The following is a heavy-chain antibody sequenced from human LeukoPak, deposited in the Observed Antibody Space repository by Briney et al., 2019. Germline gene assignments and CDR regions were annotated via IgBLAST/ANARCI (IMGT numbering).Heavy chain of an antibody. CDR3: AKCCYGSGSYYNLDY. V-gene: IGHV3-23*01. D-gene: IGHD3-10*01. Sequence: GGSLRLSCAASGFTFSSYAMSWVRQAPGKGLEWVSAISGSGGSTYYADSVKGRFTISRDNSKNTLYLQMNSLRAEDTAVYYCAKCCYGSGSYYNLDYWGQGTLVTVSS. J-gene: IGHJ4*02. CDR2: ISGSGGST. CDR1: GFTFSSYA.